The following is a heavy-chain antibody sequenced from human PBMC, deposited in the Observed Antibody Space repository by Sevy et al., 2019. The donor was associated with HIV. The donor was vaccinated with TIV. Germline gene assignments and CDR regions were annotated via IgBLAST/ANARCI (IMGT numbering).Heavy chain of an antibody. CDR2: IYPGDSDT. J-gene: IGHJ6*02. D-gene: IGHD1-1*01. CDR1: GYSFSDYW. V-gene: IGHV5-51*01. CDR3: ARGARGTLPSYYYYTMDV. Sequence: GESLKISCKGSGYSFSDYWVGWVRQMPGKGLEWMGIIYPGDSDTKYSPAFHGQVTISADKSISTAYLQWSSLKASDTAIYYCARGARGTLPSYYYYTMDVWGQGTTVTVSS.